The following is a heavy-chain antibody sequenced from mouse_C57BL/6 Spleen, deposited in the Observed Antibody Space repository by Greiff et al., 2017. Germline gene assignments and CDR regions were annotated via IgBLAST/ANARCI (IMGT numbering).Heavy chain of an antibody. J-gene: IGHJ3*01. CDR2: INPNNGGT. V-gene: IGHV1-18*01. Sequence: VQLQQSGPELVKPGASVKIPCKASGYTFTDYNMDWVKQSHGQSLEWIGDINPNNGGTIYNQKFKGKATLTVDKSSSTAYMELRSLTSEDTAVYYCARERVTRFAYWGQGTLVTVSA. CDR1: GYTFTDYN. D-gene: IGHD2-13*01. CDR3: ARERVTRFAY.